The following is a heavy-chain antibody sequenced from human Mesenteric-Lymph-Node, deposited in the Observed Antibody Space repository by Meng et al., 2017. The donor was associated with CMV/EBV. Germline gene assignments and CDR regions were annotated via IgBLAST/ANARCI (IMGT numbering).Heavy chain of an antibody. CDR3: AGGIAAAGSRWFDP. CDR1: GGTFSSYT. D-gene: IGHD6-13*01. CDR2: IIPILGIA. J-gene: IGHJ5*02. Sequence: QVQLVQSGAEVKKPVSSVKVSCKASGGTFSSYTISWVRQAPGQGLEWMGRIIPILGIANYAQQFQGRVTITADKSTSTAYMELSSLRSADTAVYYCAGGIAAAGSRWFDPWGQGTLVTVSS. V-gene: IGHV1-69*02.